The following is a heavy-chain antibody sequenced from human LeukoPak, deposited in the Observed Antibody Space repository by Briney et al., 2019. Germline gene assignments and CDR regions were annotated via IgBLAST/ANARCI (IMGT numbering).Heavy chain of an antibody. CDR2: INHSGST. D-gene: IGHD5-18*01. CDR1: GGSFSGYY. CDR3: ARGSPAIFDY. V-gene: IGHV4-34*01. J-gene: IGHJ4*02. Sequence: PSETLSLTCAVYGGSFSGYYWSWIRQPPGKGLEWIGEINHSGSTNYNPSLKSRVTISVDTSKNQFSLKLSSVTAADTAVYYCARGSPAIFDYWGQGTLVTVSS.